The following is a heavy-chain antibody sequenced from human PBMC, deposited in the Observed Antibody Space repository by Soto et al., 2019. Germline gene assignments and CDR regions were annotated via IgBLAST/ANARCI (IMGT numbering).Heavy chain of an antibody. V-gene: IGHV3-23*01. Sequence: AGGSMRLSCASSGFTFSSYAMSWVRQAPGKGLEWVSGIGGSGGTTYYADSVRGRFTISRDNSKNTLYLQMKSLRAEDTAVYYCARDPGYSYGNTWGQGTLVTVSS. CDR1: GFTFSSYA. CDR3: ARDPGYSYGNT. D-gene: IGHD5-18*01. CDR2: IGGSGGTT. J-gene: IGHJ5*02.